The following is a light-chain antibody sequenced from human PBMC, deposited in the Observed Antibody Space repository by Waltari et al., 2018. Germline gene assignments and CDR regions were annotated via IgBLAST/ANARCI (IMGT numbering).Light chain of an antibody. CDR2: AAS. CDR3: LQDYNYPLT. J-gene: IGKJ4*01. CDR1: QGIRTD. V-gene: IGKV1-6*01. Sequence: AIQMTQSPSSLSASVGDRVTITCRASQGIRTDLGWYQQKPGKAPKLLIYAASSLQSGVPSRFSGSGSGTDFTLTISSLQPEDFATYYCLQDYNYPLTFGGGTKVEIK.